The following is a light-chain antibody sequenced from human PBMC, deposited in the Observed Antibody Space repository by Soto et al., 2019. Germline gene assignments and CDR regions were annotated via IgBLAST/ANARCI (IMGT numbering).Light chain of an antibody. J-gene: IGKJ5*01. CDR3: QQSFRTPTT. Sequence: DIQMTQSPSSLSASVGDRVTITCRTSQTISTYLNWYQQKPGKAPELLIYAASNLQSGVPSRFSGTGSGTDFTLTISSLQPEDSATYYCQQSFRTPTTFGQGTRLEIK. CDR1: QTISTY. V-gene: IGKV1-39*01. CDR2: AAS.